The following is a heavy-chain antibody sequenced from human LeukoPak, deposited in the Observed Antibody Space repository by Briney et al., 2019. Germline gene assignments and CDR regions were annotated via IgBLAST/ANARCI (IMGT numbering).Heavy chain of an antibody. CDR3: ASARLWFGELFAY. CDR2: ISGSGGST. J-gene: IGHJ4*02. CDR1: GFTFSSYA. Sequence: PGGSLRLSCAASGFTFSSYAMSWVRQAPGKGLEWVSAISGSGGSTYYADSVKGRFTISRDNAKNSLYLQMNSLRAEDTAVYYCASARLWFGELFAYWGQGTLVTVSS. D-gene: IGHD3-10*01. V-gene: IGHV3-23*01.